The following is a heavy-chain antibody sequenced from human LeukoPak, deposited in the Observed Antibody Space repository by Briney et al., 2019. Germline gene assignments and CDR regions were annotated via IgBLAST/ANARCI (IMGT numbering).Heavy chain of an antibody. CDR1: GFSFSNYW. V-gene: IGHV3-7*04. CDR2: IKHDGSEK. Sequence: PGGSLRLSCVVSGFSFSNYWMSWVRQAPGKGLEWVANIKHDGSEKYYVGSVKGRFTISRDNAKNSLYLQMNSLRAEDTALYYCASDGIAVDRGIGYFDYWGQGTLVTVSS. CDR3: ASDGIAVDRGIGYFDY. D-gene: IGHD6-13*01. J-gene: IGHJ4*02.